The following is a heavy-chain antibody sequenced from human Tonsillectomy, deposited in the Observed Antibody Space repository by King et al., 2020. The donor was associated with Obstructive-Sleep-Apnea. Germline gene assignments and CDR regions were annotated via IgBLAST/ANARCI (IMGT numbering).Heavy chain of an antibody. D-gene: IGHD3-10*01. Sequence: QLVQSGAEVKKPGASVTVSCKASGYTFTGYYMHWVRQAPGQGLEWMGWINPNSGGANFAQNFQGRVTMTRDTSISTAYMELSRLRSDDTAVYYCARGPEYYYGSGSYPFDYWGQGTLVTVSS. CDR3: ARGPEYYYGSGSYPFDY. J-gene: IGHJ4*02. V-gene: IGHV1-2*02. CDR2: INPNSGGA. CDR1: GYTFTGYY.